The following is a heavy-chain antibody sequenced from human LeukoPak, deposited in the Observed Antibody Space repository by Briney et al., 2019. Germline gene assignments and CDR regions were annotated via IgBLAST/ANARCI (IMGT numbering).Heavy chain of an antibody. J-gene: IGHJ4*02. CDR1: GFTFSNAW. CDR2: IKSKTDGGTT. D-gene: IGHD3-3*01. CDR3: ITGAAIFSPDCFDY. V-gene: IGHV3-15*01. Sequence: PGGSLRLSCAASGFTFSNAWMSWVRQAPGKGLEWVGRIKSKTDGGTTDYAAPVKGRFTISRDDSKNTLYLQMNSLKTEDTAVYYCITGAAIFSPDCFDYWGQGTLVTVSS.